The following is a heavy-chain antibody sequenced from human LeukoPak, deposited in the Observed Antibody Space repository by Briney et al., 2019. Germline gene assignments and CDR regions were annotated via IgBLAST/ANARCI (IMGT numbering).Heavy chain of an antibody. CDR3: AYGSGSYYILAPDY. CDR2: IYYSGST. CDR1: GGSISSYY. Sequence: SETLSLTCTVSGGSISSYYWSWIRQPPGKGLEWIGYIYYSGSTNYNPSLKSRVTISVDTSKNQFSLKLSSVTAADTAVYYCAYGSGSYYILAPDYWGQGTLVTVSS. D-gene: IGHD3-10*01. J-gene: IGHJ4*02. V-gene: IGHV4-59*01.